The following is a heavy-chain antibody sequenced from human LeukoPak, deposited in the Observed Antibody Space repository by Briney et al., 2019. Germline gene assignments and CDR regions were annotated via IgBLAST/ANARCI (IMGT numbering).Heavy chain of an antibody. Sequence: SETLSLTCAVYGGSFSGYYWSWIRQPPGKGLEWIGEINHSGSTNYNPSLKSRVTISVDTSKNQFSLKLSSVTAADTAVYYCAETTVTNYYYYMDVWGKGPRSPSP. D-gene: IGHD4-11*01. J-gene: IGHJ6*03. CDR3: AETTVTNYYYYMDV. V-gene: IGHV4-34*01. CDR2: INHSGST. CDR1: GGSFSGYY.